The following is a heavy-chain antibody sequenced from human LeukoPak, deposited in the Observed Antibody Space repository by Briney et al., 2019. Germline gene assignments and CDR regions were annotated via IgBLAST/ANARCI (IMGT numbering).Heavy chain of an antibody. CDR1: GFTFSSYA. CDR3: AKAAPRNAYEVDY. CDR2: ISNSGGST. V-gene: IGHV3-23*01. D-gene: IGHD5-12*01. J-gene: IGHJ4*02. Sequence: PGGSLTVSCAASGFTFSSYAMSWVRRAPGKGLEWVSTISNSGGSTSYADSVNGGFTISRDNSKNTLYLQMNSLRAEDTAIYYCAKAAPRNAYEVDYWGQRLLATVSS.